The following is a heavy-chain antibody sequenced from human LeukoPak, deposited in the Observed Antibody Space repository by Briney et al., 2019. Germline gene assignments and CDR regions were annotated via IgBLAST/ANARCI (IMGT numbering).Heavy chain of an antibody. CDR2: IIPILGIA. CDR3: ARERELLIRAYDY. V-gene: IGHV1-69*04. CDR1: GGTFSSYA. D-gene: IGHD1-26*01. J-gene: IGHJ4*02. Sequence: ASATVSCKASGGTFSSYAISWVRQAPGQGLEWMGRIIPILGIANYAQKFQGRVTITADKSTSTAYMELSSLRSEDTAVYYCARERELLIRAYDYWGQGTLVTVSS.